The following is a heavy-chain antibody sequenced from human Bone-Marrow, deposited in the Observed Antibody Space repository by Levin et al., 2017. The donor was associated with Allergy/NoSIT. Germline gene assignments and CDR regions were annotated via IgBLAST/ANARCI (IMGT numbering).Heavy chain of an antibody. V-gene: IGHV3-23*01. CDR1: GFTFASSA. Sequence: ETLSLTCAASGFTFASSAMNWVRQAPGKGLEWVSTISGGGDATYYADSVKGRFTISRDNSKSTLYLLMNSLSADDTAVYYCARSSRSSSAPYYFGSWGQGTLVTVSS. J-gene: IGHJ4*02. D-gene: IGHD3-10*01. CDR2: ISGGGDAT. CDR3: ARSSRSSSAPYYFGS.